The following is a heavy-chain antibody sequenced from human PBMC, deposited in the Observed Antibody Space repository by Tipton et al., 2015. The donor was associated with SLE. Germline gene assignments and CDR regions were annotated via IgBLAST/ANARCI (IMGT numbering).Heavy chain of an antibody. Sequence: LRLSCTVSGGSISSYYWSWIRQPPGKGLEWIGYIYYSGSTNYNPSLKSRVTISVDTSKNQFPLKLSSVTAADTAVYYCARGRGIVGVNWFDPWGQGTLVTVSS. D-gene: IGHD1-26*01. J-gene: IGHJ5*02. CDR3: ARGRGIVGVNWFDP. CDR1: GGSISSYY. V-gene: IGHV4-59*12. CDR2: IYYSGST.